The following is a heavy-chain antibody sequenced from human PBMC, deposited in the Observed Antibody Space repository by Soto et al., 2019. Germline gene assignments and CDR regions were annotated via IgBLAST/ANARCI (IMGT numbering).Heavy chain of an antibody. CDR2: ISYDGSNK. V-gene: IGHV3-30-3*01. CDR3: ARDRPGGWELLDYYYYGMDV. J-gene: IGHJ6*02. D-gene: IGHD1-26*01. Sequence: QVQLVESGGGAVQPGRSLRLSCAASGFTFSSYAMHWVRQAPGKGLEWVAVISYDGSNKYYADSVKGRFTISRDNSKNTLYLQMNSLRAEDTAVYYCARDRPGGWELLDYYYYGMDVWGQGTTVTVSS. CDR1: GFTFSSYA.